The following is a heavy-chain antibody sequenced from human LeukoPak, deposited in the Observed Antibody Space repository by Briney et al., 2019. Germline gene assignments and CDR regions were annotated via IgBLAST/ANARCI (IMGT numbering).Heavy chain of an antibody. CDR3: AKAWIQLWLSSPCDY. D-gene: IGHD5-18*01. CDR2: ISYDGSNK. J-gene: IGHJ4*02. CDR1: GFTFSSYG. V-gene: IGHV3-30*18. Sequence: GGCLRLSCAASGFTFSSYGMHWVRQAPGKGLEWVAVISYDGSNKYYADSVKGRFTISRDNSKNTLYLQMNSLRAEDTAVYYCAKAWIQLWLSSPCDYWGQGTLVTVSS.